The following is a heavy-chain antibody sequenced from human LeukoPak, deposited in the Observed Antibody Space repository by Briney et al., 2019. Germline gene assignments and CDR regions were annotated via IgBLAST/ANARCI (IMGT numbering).Heavy chain of an antibody. J-gene: IGHJ4*02. V-gene: IGHV4-39*07. CDR1: GVSISTRNYY. D-gene: IGHD3-22*01. CDR3: ARGGWNKFDY. CDR2: IFYSGST. Sequence: SETLSLTCTVSGVSISTRNYYWGWIRQPPGKGLEWIGNIFYSGSTYYSPSFKSRVTISVDTSKNQFSLKLSSVTAADTAVYYCARGGWNKFDYWGQGTLVTVSS.